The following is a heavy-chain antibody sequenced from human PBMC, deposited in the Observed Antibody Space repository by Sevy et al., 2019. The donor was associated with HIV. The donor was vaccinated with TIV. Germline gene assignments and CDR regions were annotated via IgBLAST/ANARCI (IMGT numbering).Heavy chain of an antibody. CDR1: GGSISSSSYY. CDR2: IYYSGST. J-gene: IGHJ4*02. Sequence: SETLSLTCTVSGGSISSSSYYWGWIRQPPGKGLEWIGSIYYSGSTYYNPSLKSRVTISVDTSKNQFSLKLSSVTAADTAVYYCARCHCTNGVCYDVFVDYWGQGTLVTVSS. CDR3: ARCHCTNGVCYDVFVDY. D-gene: IGHD2-8*01. V-gene: IGHV4-39*01.